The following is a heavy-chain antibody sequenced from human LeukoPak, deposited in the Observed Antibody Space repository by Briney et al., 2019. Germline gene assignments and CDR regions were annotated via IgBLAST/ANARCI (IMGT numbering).Heavy chain of an antibody. D-gene: IGHD3-10*01. V-gene: IGHV5-51*01. CDR3: ARLGGSGAYPDY. CDR1: GYSFASYW. J-gene: IGHJ4*02. CDR2: IHPTDSDT. Sequence: GESLKISCKGSGYSFASYWIGWVRQMPGKGLEWMGIIHPTDSDTRYSPPFQGQVTFSADKSISTAYLQWSSLKAPDTAMYYCARLGGSGAYPDYWGQGTLVTVSS.